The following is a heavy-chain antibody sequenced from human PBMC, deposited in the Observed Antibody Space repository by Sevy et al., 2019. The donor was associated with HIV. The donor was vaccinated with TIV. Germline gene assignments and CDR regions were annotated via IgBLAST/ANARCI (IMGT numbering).Heavy chain of an antibody. V-gene: IGHV1-24*01. D-gene: IGHD3-3*01. CDR1: GYTLTELS. CDR2: FDPEDGET. CDR3: VTVSDFWSGYYPPGLDV. Sequence: ASVKVSCKVSGYTLTELSMHWVRQAPGKGLEWMGGFDPEDGETIYAQKFQGRVTMTEDTSTDTAYMELSSLRSEDTAVYYCVTVSDFWSGYYPPGLDVWGQGTTVTVSS. J-gene: IGHJ6*02.